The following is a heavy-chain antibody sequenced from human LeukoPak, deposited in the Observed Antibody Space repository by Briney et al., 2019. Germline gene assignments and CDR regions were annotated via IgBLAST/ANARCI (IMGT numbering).Heavy chain of an antibody. CDR1: ADSFSSHY. J-gene: IGHJ3*02. D-gene: IGHD4-17*01. V-gene: IGHV4-59*11. Sequence: SETLSLTCAVSADSFSSHYWTWIRQSPGKGLEWIGYISYIGSANYNPSLKSRVTISIDTSKNQFSLKLRSVTAADTAVYYCARDLVTVTKGFDIWGQGTMVSVSS. CDR2: ISYIGSA. CDR3: ARDLVTVTKGFDI.